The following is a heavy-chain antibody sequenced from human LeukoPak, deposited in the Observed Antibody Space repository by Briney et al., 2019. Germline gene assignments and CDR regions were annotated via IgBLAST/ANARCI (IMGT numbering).Heavy chain of an antibody. Sequence: HPGRSLRLSCAASGFTFSSCAMHWVRQAPGKGLEWVAVISYDGSNKYYADSVEGRFTISRDNSKNTLYLQMNSLRAEDTAVYYCAKIPSPWGQGTLVTVSS. D-gene: IGHD2-21*01. J-gene: IGHJ5*02. CDR2: ISYDGSNK. V-gene: IGHV3-30-3*01. CDR3: AKIPSP. CDR1: GFTFSSCA.